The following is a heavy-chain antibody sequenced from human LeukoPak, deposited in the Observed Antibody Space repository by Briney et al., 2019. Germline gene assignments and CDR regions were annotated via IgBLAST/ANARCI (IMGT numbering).Heavy chain of an antibody. CDR3: AKQAFWNYDS. CDR2: VKQDGSEQ. Sequence: GESLRLSCTASGFTFTDYWMGWVRQAPGKGLEWLANVKQDGSEQFYLDSVKGRFTISRDNAKSSIYLEMNSLRAQDTAIYYCAKQAFWNYDSWGRGTLVIVSS. D-gene: IGHD3-3*01. J-gene: IGHJ4*02. CDR1: GFTFTDYW. V-gene: IGHV3-7*01.